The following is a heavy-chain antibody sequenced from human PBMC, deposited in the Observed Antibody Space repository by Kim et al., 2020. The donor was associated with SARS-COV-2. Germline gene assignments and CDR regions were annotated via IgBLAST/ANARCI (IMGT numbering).Heavy chain of an antibody. V-gene: IGHV3-23*01. J-gene: IGHJ4*01. Sequence: GGSLRLSCAASGFTFSSYAMSWVRQAPGKGLEWVAAIGNSGVQTFYSDSVKGRFSISRDNSNKTLFLQMNSLRAEDTALYYCVQRSSAYSLSWRIAFDS. CDR1: GFTFSSYA. D-gene: IGHD6-13*01. CDR2: IGNSGVQT. CDR3: VQRSSAYSLSWRIAFDS.